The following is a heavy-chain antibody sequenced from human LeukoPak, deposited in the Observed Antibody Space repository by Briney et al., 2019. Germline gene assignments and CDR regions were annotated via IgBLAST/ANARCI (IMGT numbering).Heavy chain of an antibody. D-gene: IGHD2-21*02. Sequence: PSQTLSLTCTVSGGSISSGGYYWSWIRQHPGRGLEWIGYIYYSGSTYYNPSLKSRVTISVDTSKNQFSLKLSSVTAADTAVYYCARSEGDLRPFDYWGQGTLVTVSS. V-gene: IGHV4-31*03. J-gene: IGHJ4*02. CDR2: IYYSGST. CDR1: GGSISSGGYY. CDR3: ARSEGDLRPFDY.